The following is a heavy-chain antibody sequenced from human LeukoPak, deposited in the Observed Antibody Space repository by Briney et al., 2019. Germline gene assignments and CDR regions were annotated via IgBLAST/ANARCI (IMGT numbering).Heavy chain of an antibody. Sequence: RASVKVSCKASGYTFTGYYMHWVRQAPGQGLEWMGWINPNSGGTNYAQKFQGRVTMTRDTSISTAYMELSRLRPGDTAVYYRARGGYDSSGYTFWGQGTLVTVSS. V-gene: IGHV1-2*02. D-gene: IGHD3-22*01. CDR2: INPNSGGT. CDR3: ARGGYDSSGYTF. CDR1: GYTFTGYY. J-gene: IGHJ4*02.